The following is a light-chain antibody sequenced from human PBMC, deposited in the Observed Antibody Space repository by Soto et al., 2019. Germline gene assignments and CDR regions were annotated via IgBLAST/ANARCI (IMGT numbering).Light chain of an antibody. V-gene: IGLV2-14*02. CDR3: TSYTSSSTLDV. CDR2: DVT. J-gene: IGLJ1*01. CDR1: SSDVGRYNL. Sequence: QSALTQPASVSGSPGQSITISCTGTSSDVGRYNLVSWYQHHPGKAPKLIIYDVTQWPSGASNRFSGSKSGNTASLTIFGLQAEDEADYYCTSYTSSSTLDVFGTGTKVTVL.